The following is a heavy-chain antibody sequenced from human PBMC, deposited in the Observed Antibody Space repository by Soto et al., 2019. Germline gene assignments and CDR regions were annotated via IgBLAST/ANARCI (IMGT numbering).Heavy chain of an antibody. CDR3: AKGVRYSSNWFPFDY. Sequence: GGSLRLSCAASGFTFSSYAMSWVRQAPGKGLEWVSAISGSGGSTYYADSVKGRFTISRDNSKNTLYLQMNSLRAEDTAVYYCAKGVRYSSNWFPFDYWGQGTLVTVSS. CDR1: GFTFSSYA. CDR2: ISGSGGST. V-gene: IGHV3-23*01. D-gene: IGHD6-13*01. J-gene: IGHJ4*02.